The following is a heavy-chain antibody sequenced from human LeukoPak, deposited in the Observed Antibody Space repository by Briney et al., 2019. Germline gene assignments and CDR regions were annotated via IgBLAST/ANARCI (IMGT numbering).Heavy chain of an antibody. Sequence: SETLSLTCAVYGGSFSDYYWSWIRQPTGKGLEWIGEINHSGSTNYNPSLKSRVIISVDTSKKQFSLKLSSVTAADTAVYYCARAHYDSSGYYVSDYFDYWGQGTLVTVSS. D-gene: IGHD3-22*01. J-gene: IGHJ4*02. CDR3: ARAHYDSSGYYVSDYFDY. CDR2: INHSGST. V-gene: IGHV4-34*01. CDR1: GGSFSDYY.